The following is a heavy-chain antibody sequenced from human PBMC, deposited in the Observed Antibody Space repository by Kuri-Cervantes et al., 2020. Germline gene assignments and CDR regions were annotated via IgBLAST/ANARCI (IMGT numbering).Heavy chain of an antibody. D-gene: IGHD6-19*01. CDR3: AGGRYSSGWLNY. Sequence: SETLSLTCAVYGGSFSGYYWSWIRQPPGQGLEWIGYISYSGNTTYNPSLKSRVTISVDTSKNHFSLSLTSVTAADTAVYYCAGGRYSSGWLNYWGQGTLVTVSS. J-gene: IGHJ4*02. V-gene: IGHV4-59*01. CDR1: GGSFSGYY. CDR2: ISYSGNT.